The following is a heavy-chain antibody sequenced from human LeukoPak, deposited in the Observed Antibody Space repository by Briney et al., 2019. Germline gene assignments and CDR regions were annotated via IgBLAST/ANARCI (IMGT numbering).Heavy chain of an antibody. J-gene: IGHJ5*01. CDR1: GGSTSSYY. D-gene: IGHD3-3*01. V-gene: IGHV4-59*08. CDR2: IYYSGST. CDR3: ARHSVTIFGVVGINWFDS. Sequence: SETLSLTCTVSGGSTSSYYWSWIRQPPGKGLEWIGYIYYSGSTNYNPSLKSRVTISVDTSKNQFSLKLSSVTAADTAVYYCARHSVTIFGVVGINWFDSWGQGTLVTVSS.